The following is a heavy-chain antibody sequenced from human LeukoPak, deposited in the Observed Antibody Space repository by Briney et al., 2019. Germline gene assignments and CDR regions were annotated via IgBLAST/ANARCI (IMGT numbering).Heavy chain of an antibody. CDR3: AKLKEVRGVIDAFDI. V-gene: IGHV3-74*01. CDR1: GFTFSSYW. Sequence: GGSLRLSCAASGFTFSSYWMHWVCQAPGKGLVWVSRITSDGSSTSYADSVKGRFTISRDNSKNTLYLQMNSLRAEDTAVYYCAKLKEVRGVIDAFDIWGQGTMVTVSS. CDR2: ITSDGSST. J-gene: IGHJ3*02. D-gene: IGHD3-10*01.